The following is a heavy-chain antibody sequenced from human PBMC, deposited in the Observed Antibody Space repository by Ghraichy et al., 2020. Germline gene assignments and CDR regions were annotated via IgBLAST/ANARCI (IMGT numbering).Heavy chain of an antibody. CDR2: ISGSGGST. Sequence: GESLNISCAASGFTFSSYAMSWVRQAPGKGLEWVSAISGSGGSTYYADSVKGRFTISRDNSKNTLYLQMNSLRAEDTAVYYCAKGNSGSFPAFDIWGQGTMVTVSS. D-gene: IGHD1-26*01. J-gene: IGHJ3*02. CDR1: GFTFSSYA. CDR3: AKGNSGSFPAFDI. V-gene: IGHV3-23*01.